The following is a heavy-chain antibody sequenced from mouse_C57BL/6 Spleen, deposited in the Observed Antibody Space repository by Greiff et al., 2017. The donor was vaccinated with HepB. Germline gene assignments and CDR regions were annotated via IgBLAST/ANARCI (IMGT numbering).Heavy chain of an antibody. J-gene: IGHJ2*01. CDR1: GYTFTSYW. CDR2: IDPNSGGT. V-gene: IGHV1-72*01. Sequence: VQLQQSGAELVKPGVSVKLSCKASGYTFTSYWMHWVKQRPGRGLEWIGRIDPNSGGTKYNEKFKSKATLTVDKPSSTAYMQLSSLTSEDSAVYYCARRGYGSSYYFDYWGQGTTLTVSS. D-gene: IGHD1-1*01. CDR3: ARRGYGSSYYFDY.